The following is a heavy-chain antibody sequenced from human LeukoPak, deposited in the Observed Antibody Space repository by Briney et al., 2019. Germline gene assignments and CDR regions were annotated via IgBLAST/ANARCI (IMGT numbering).Heavy chain of an antibody. CDR2: IKQDGSEK. CDR1: GFTFSSYW. CDR3: ARDLGGAVAGLYYYYMDV. J-gene: IGHJ6*03. V-gene: IGHV3-7*01. D-gene: IGHD6-19*01. Sequence: GGSLRLSCAASGFTFSSYWMSWVRQAPGKGLEWVAHIKQDGSEKYYVDSVKGRFTISRDNAKNSLYLQMNSLRAEDTAVYYCARDLGGAVAGLYYYYMDVWGKGTTVTVSS.